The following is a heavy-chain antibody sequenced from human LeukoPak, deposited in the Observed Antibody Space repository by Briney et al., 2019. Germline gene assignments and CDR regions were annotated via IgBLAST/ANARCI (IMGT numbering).Heavy chain of an antibody. J-gene: IGHJ6*02. D-gene: IGHD3-10*01. CDR2: IYYSGST. CDR1: GGSISSGDYY. V-gene: IGHV4-30-4*01. Sequence: SEILSLTCTVSGGSISSGDYYWSWIRQPPGKGLEWIGYIYYSGSTYYNPSLKSRVTISVDTSKNQFSLKLSSVTAADTAVYYCARSNVLLWFGDSQNYGMDVWGQGTTVTVSS. CDR3: ARSNVLLWFGDSQNYGMDV.